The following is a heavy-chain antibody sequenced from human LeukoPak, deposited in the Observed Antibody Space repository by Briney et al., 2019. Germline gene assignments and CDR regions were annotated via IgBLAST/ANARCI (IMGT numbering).Heavy chain of an antibody. CDR1: GGSISSGSYY. D-gene: IGHD3-22*01. V-gene: IGHV4-61*02. CDR3: AIQYYYDSSGYFAFDI. CDR2: IYTSGST. J-gene: IGHJ3*02. Sequence: PSETLSLTCTVSGGSISSGSYYWSWIRQPAGKGLEWIGRIYTSGSTNYNPSLKSRVTISVDTSKNQFSLKLSSVTAADTAVYYCAIQYYYDSSGYFAFDIWGQGTMVTVSS.